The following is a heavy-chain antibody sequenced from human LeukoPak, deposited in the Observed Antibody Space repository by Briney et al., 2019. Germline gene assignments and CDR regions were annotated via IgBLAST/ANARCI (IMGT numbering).Heavy chain of an antibody. J-gene: IGHJ4*02. D-gene: IGHD1-26*01. CDR3: ARVRWDPTYFDY. CDR1: VFTFSRYW. CDR2: IKQDGSEK. Sequence: PGGSLRLSCAASVFTFSRYWMSWVRQAPGKGLEWVANIKQDGSEKYYVDSVKGRFTISRDNAKNSLYLQMNSLRAEDTAVYYCARVRWDPTYFDYWGQGTLVTVSS. V-gene: IGHV3-7*01.